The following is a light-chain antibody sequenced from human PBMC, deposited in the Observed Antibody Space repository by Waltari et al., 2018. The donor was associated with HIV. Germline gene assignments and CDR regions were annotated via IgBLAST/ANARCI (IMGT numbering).Light chain of an antibody. V-gene: IGLV2-8*01. CDR3: SSYAGSNNRFV. J-gene: IGLJ1*01. CDR2: EVS. CDR1: STAVGGYHS. Sequence: QSALTQPPSASVSPGQSVTISCTGTSTAVGGYHSVSRYQQHPGKAPKLMIYEVSKRPSGVPDRFSGSKSGNTASLTVSGLQAEDEADYYCSSYAGSNNRFVFGTGTKVTVL.